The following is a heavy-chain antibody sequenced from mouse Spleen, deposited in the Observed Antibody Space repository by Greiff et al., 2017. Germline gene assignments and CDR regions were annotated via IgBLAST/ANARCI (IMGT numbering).Heavy chain of an antibody. D-gene: IGHD1-1*01. Sequence: VQLQQPGAELVRPGTSVKLSCKASGYTFTSYWMHWVKQRPGQGLEWIGVIDPSDSYTNYNQKFKGKATLTVDTSSSTAYMQLSSLTSEDSAVYYCARRDLVRYYAMDYWGQGTSVTVSS. V-gene: IGHV1-59*01. CDR2: IDPSDSYT. CDR1: GYTFTSYW. J-gene: IGHJ4*01. CDR3: ARRDLVRYYAMDY.